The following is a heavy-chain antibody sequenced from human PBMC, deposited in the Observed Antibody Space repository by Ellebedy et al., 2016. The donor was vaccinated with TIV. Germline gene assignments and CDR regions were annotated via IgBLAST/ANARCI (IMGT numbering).Heavy chain of an antibody. CDR1: GYTFTSYH. CDR2: INPSGGST. Sequence: ASVKVSCKASGYTFTSYHMHWVRQAPGQGLEWMGIINPSGGSTTYAQKFQGRVTMTRDTSTSTVNMEVSSLRSAETAVYYCARDLYMDVWGKGTTVTVSS. J-gene: IGHJ6*03. CDR3: ARDLYMDV. V-gene: IGHV1-46*01.